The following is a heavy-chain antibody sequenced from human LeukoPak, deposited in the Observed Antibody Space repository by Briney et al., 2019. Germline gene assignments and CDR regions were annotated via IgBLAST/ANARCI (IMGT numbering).Heavy chain of an antibody. CDR2: IYTSGST. V-gene: IGHV4-4*07. CDR3: ARDYYGSGSLYYFDY. CDR1: GGSISSYY. Sequence: PSETLSLTCTVSGGSISSYYWSWIRQPAGKGLEWIGRIYTSGSTNYNPSLKSRVTIPVDKSKNQFSLKLSSVTAADTAVYYCARDYYGSGSLYYFDYWGQGTLVTVSS. J-gene: IGHJ4*02. D-gene: IGHD3-10*01.